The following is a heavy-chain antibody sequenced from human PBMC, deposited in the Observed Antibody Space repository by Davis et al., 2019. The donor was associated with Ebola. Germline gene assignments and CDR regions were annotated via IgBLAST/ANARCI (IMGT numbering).Heavy chain of an antibody. J-gene: IGHJ5*02. CDR2: IHYSGTT. D-gene: IGHD4-11*01. CDR3: TTQYSNGWFDP. CDR1: GGSISNHY. V-gene: IGHV4-59*11. Sequence: MPSETLSLTCTVPGGSISNHYWSWIRQPPGKGLEWIGYIHYSGTTSKNPSLKSRVTMSVDMSKNQFSLKLSSVTAADTAVYYCTTQYSNGWFDPWGQGTLVTVSS.